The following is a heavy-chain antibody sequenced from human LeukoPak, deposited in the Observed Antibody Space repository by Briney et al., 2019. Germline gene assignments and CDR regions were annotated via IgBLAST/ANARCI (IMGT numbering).Heavy chain of an antibody. J-gene: IGHJ4*02. CDR1: GFTFSSYA. D-gene: IGHD2-15*01. V-gene: IGHV3-43D*03. CDR3: AKANVVLLVAAPPDY. Sequence: GGSLRLSCAASGFTFSSYAMHWVRQAPGKGLEWVSLISWDGGSAYYADSVKGRFTISRDNSKNSLYLQMNSLRPEDTALYYCAKANVVLLVAAPPDYWGQGTLVTVSS. CDR2: ISWDGGSA.